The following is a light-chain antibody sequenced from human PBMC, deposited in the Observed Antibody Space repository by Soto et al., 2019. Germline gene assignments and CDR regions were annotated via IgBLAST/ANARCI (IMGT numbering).Light chain of an antibody. J-gene: IGKJ4*01. CDR1: QSLLNSANDKIH. CDR3: QQYFSAHLT. Sequence: DIVMTQSPASLAVSLGERATINCKSSQSLLNSANDKIHLAWYQQKPGQPPKLLIWRASTRDSGVPDRFSGSGSGTDLTLTLNSLQAEDVATYSCQQYFSAHLTFGGGTKVEI. V-gene: IGKV4-1*01. CDR2: RAS.